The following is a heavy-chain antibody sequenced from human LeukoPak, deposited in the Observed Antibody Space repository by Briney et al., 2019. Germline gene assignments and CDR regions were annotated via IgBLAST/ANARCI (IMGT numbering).Heavy chain of an antibody. J-gene: IGHJ4*02. CDR3: AKDYAVGSLGS. D-gene: IGHD2-2*01. CDR1: GFTFSGYA. Sequence: GGSLRLSCAASGFTFSGYAMHWVRQAPGKGLEWVAVISYDGSNKYYADSVKGRFTISRDNSKNTLYLQMNSLRADDTAVYYCAKDYAVGSLGSWGQGTLVTVSS. CDR2: ISYDGSNK. V-gene: IGHV3-30*04.